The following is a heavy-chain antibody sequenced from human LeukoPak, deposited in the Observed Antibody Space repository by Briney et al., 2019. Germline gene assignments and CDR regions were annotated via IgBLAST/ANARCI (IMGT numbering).Heavy chain of an antibody. CDR3: ARACARTNCYTED. D-gene: IGHD2-2*01. CDR1: GFTFSDYS. V-gene: IGHV3-21*01. Sequence: GGSVRLSCAASGFTFSDYSMNWVRQAPGKGLEWVSSISSSSSNIYYADSVKGRFTISRDNAKNSLYLEMNSLRAEDTAVYYCARACARTNCYTEDWGQGTLVTVSS. J-gene: IGHJ4*02. CDR2: ISSSSSNI.